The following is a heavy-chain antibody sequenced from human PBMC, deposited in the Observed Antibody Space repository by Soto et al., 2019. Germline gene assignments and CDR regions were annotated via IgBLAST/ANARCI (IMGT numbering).Heavy chain of an antibody. V-gene: IGHV3-30-3*01. Sequence: QVQLVESGGGVVQPGRSLRLSCAASGFTFSSYAMHWVRQAPGKGLEWVAVISYDGSNKYYADSVKGRFTISRDNSKNTLYLQMNSLRAEDTAVDYCARDRRYCSSTSCYTFDYWGQGTLVTVAS. D-gene: IGHD2-2*02. CDR2: ISYDGSNK. CDR1: GFTFSSYA. CDR3: ARDRRYCSSTSCYTFDY. J-gene: IGHJ4*02.